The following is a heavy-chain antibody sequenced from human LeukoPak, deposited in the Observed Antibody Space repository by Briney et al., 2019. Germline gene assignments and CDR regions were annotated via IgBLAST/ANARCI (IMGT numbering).Heavy chain of an antibody. V-gene: IGHV4-34*01. J-gene: IGHJ3*02. D-gene: IGHD2-15*01. CDR1: GGSFSGYY. Sequence: SETLSLTCAVYGGSFSGYYWSWIRQPPGKGLEWIGEVNHSGSTNYNPSLKSRVTISVDTSKNQFSLKLSSVTAADTAVYYCARGSPSRYCSGGSCYSYAFGIWGQGTMVTVSS. CDR2: VNHSGST. CDR3: ARGSPSRYCSGGSCYSYAFGI.